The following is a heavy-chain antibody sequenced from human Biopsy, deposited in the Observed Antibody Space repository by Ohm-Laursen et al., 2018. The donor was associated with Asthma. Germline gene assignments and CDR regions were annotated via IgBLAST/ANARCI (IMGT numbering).Heavy chain of an antibody. CDR1: GDILSSFG. J-gene: IGHJ6*02. V-gene: IGHV1-69*13. CDR3: ARGGYYGDRRYHNGLDV. Sequence: SVKVSCKAHGDILSSFGIKWVRKAPGQGLEWMGGFIPIYGTTHTAQKFQGRVTITADESTSTAYMELTSLRKEDTAVYYCARGGYYGDRRYHNGLDVWGQGTTVTVSS. D-gene: IGHD4-17*01. CDR2: FIPIYGTT.